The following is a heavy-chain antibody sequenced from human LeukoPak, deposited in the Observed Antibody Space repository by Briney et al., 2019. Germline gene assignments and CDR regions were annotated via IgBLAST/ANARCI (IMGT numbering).Heavy chain of an antibody. CDR2: ISSDGNNI. J-gene: IGHJ4*02. CDR1: GFTFSNYW. D-gene: IGHD6-13*01. CDR3: AKSGAAAGHGFDY. Sequence: PGGSLRLSCAASGFTFSNYWMHWVRQVPRKGLVWVSRISSDGNNIQYADSVKGRFTISRDNSKNTLYLQMNSLRAEDTAVYYCAKSGAAAGHGFDYWGQGTLVTVSS. V-gene: IGHV3-74*01.